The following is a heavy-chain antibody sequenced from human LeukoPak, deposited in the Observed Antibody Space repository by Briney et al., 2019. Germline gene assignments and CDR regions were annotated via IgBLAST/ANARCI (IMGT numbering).Heavy chain of an antibody. Sequence: ASVKVSCKASGYTFTSYGISWVRQAPGQGLEWMGWISAYNGNTNYAQKLQGRVTMTTDTSTSTAYMELRSLRSDDTAVYYCARPGADCGGAGCYTYPYYGLDVWGQRTTVTVSS. CDR2: ISAYNGNT. D-gene: IGHD2-2*02. V-gene: IGHV1-18*01. CDR1: GYTFTSYG. CDR3: ARPGADCGGAGCYTYPYYGLDV. J-gene: IGHJ6*02.